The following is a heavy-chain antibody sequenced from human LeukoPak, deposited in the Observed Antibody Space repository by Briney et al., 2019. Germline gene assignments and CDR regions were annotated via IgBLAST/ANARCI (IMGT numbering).Heavy chain of an antibody. V-gene: IGHV1-2*02. CDR3: ARDPSISSSPLRPTYYSYYGMDV. CDR2: INPSTGDT. D-gene: IGHD6-6*01. Sequence: ASVKVSCKASGCTFIDYYMHWVRQAPGQGLEWMAWINPSTGDTNYAQKFQGRVTMTRDTSIRTVYMELSSLRSDDTAVYYCARDPSISSSPLRPTYYSYYGMDVWGQGTTVTVSS. J-gene: IGHJ6*02. CDR1: GCTFIDYY.